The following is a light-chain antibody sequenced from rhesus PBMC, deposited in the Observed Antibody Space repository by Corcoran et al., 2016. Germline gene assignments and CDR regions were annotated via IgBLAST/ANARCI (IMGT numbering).Light chain of an antibody. CDR2: KAS. J-gene: IGKJ2*01. V-gene: IGKV1-74*01. Sequence: DIQMTQSPSSLSASVGDRVTITFRTSENVNNYLNWYQQQPGKAPKPLIYKASTWQSGVPCRFSGSGSGTDYTFTSSSLQSEDVTTYYCQHNYGTPHSFSQGTKVEIK. CDR1: ENVNNY. CDR3: QHNYGTPHS.